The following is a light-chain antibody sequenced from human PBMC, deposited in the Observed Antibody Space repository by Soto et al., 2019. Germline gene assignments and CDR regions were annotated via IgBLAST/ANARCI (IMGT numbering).Light chain of an antibody. Sequence: QSALTQPASVSGSPGQSITFSCTGTSSDIGGYNYVSWYQQHPGKAPKLMIYEVSNRPSGVSDRVSGSKSGNTASLTISGLQAEDEADYYFTSYTSSTTNYVFGTGTKLTVL. CDR2: EVS. J-gene: IGLJ1*01. CDR1: SSDIGGYNY. CDR3: TSYTSSTTNYV. V-gene: IGLV2-14*01.